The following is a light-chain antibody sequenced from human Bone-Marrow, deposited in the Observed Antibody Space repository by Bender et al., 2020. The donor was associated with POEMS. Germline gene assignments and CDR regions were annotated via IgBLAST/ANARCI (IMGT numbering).Light chain of an antibody. J-gene: IGLJ2*01. V-gene: IGLV3-1*01. Sequence: SYDLTQPPSVSVSPGQTASITCSGDRLGDKYACWYQQKSGQSPVLVIYQDNKRPSGIPERFSGSNSGNTATLTISGTQAMDEADYYCHAWGSSTVGVFGGGTKLTVL. CDR3: HAWGSSTVGV. CDR2: QDN. CDR1: RLGDKY.